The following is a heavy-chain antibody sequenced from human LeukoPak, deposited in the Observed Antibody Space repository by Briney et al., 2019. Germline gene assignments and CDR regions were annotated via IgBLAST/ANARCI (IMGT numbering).Heavy chain of an antibody. CDR3: AKVARIRRITMIVVVTPPLGWFDP. J-gene: IGHJ5*02. CDR2: IWYDGSNK. CDR1: GFTFSSYG. V-gene: IGHV3-33*06. D-gene: IGHD3-22*01. Sequence: GRSLRLSCAASGFTFSSYGMHWVRQAPGKGLEWVAVIWYDGSNKYYADSVKGRFTISRDNSKNTLYLQMNSLRAEDTAVYYCAKVARIRRITMIVVVTPPLGWFDPWGQGTLVTVSS.